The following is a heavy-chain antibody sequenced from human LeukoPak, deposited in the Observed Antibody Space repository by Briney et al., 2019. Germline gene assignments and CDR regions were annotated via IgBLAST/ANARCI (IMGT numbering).Heavy chain of an antibody. J-gene: IGHJ4*02. CDR2: INPNNGAT. D-gene: IGHD1-26*01. CDR3: TRESGSYHGNDY. CDR1: GGTFSSYA. Sequence: ASVKVSCKASGGTFSSYAISWVRQAPGQGLEWMGRINPNNGATNYAQKLQGRVTITGDTSISTAYMELSSLRSDDTAVYYCTRESGSYHGNDYWGQGTLVTVSS. V-gene: IGHV1-2*06.